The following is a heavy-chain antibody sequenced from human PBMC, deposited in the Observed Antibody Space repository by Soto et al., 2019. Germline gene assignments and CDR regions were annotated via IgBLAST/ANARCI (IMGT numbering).Heavy chain of an antibody. J-gene: IGHJ4*02. D-gene: IGHD2-2*01. CDR3: ARASSSTSGALDY. Sequence: EVQLVESGGGLVQPWGSLRLSCAASAFTFRNYWMSWVRQAPGKGLECVAKIKEDGSEKYYVDSVKSRFTISRANAKNSVYLQMSSLTVEYTAMYYCARASSSTSGALDYWGQGPLVTVSS. CDR1: AFTFRNYW. V-gene: IGHV3-7*04. CDR2: IKEDGSEK.